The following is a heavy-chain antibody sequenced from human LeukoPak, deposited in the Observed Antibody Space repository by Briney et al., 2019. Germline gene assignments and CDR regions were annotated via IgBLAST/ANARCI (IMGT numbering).Heavy chain of an antibody. CDR1: GGSISSSSYY. J-gene: IGHJ4*02. Sequence: SETLSLTCTVSGGSISSSSYYWGWIRQPPGKGLEWIGSIYYSGSTYYNPSLKSRVTISVDTSKNQFSLKLSSVTAADTAVYYCARQDRYGDYLDYWGQGTLVTASS. V-gene: IGHV4-39*01. D-gene: IGHD4-17*01. CDR3: ARQDRYGDYLDY. CDR2: IYYSGST.